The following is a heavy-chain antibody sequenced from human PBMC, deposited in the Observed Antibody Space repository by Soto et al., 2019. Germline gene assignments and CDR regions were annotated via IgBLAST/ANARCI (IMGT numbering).Heavy chain of an antibody. CDR1: GYTFTSYA. CDR3: ARSISVEAVRDY. D-gene: IGHD6-6*01. J-gene: IGHJ4*02. V-gene: IGHV1-3*05. CDR2: INADNGNT. Sequence: QVQLVQSGAEEKKPGASVKVSCKASGYTFTSYAMHWVRQARGQRLEWMGWINADNGNTKYSQKFQGTVSITRKTCANTACIELGILRSADTAVNYFARSISVEAVRDYWGQGTLVSVSS.